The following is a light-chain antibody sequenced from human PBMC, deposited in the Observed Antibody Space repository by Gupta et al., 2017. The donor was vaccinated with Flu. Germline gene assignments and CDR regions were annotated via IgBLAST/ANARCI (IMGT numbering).Light chain of an antibody. CDR3: RHHYSYPLI. CDR1: QGIRNA. J-gene: IGKJ4*01. CDR2: GAT. Sequence: DIQLTQSPSSLSASVGDRVTITCRASQGIRNALAWYQQKSGKAPKRLIYGATSLQSGVPSRFSGSGSGTDFTLTISSLQPEDFATYYCRHHYSYPLIFGGGTKVEIK. V-gene: IGKV1-17*01.